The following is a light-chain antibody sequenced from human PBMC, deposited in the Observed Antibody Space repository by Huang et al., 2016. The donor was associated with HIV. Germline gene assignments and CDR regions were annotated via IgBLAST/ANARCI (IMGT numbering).Light chain of an antibody. V-gene: IGKV1-5*03. CDR2: TTS. J-gene: IGKJ1*01. CDR3: LQYNSFPWT. CDR1: ERFSSW. Sequence: DIQMTQSPSTLSASVGDRVTISCRASERFSSWLAWYQQKPGKAPKLLIYTTSRLQSWVPSRFSGSGSGAEFTLTISSLQPDDFATYYCLQYNSFPWTFGQGTTVEI.